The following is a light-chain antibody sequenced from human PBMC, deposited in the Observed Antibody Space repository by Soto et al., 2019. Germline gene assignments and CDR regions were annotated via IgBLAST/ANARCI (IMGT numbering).Light chain of an antibody. Sequence: EIVMTHSPTTLSVSPGLRSTLSCRASQSVSSNLAWYQKKPGQAPRLLIYGASTRATGIPARLSGSGYGTDLTITITSMQSDDFEVYFCQQYTDWTITFGQGTRLEIK. CDR1: QSVSSN. CDR3: QQYTDWTIT. J-gene: IGKJ5*01. V-gene: IGKV3-15*01. CDR2: GAS.